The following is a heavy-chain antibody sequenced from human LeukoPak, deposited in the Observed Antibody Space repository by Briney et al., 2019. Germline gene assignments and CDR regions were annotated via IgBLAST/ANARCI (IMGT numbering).Heavy chain of an antibody. CDR1: GGSISSGGYY. J-gene: IGHJ4*02. Sequence: SETLSLTCTVSGGSISSGGYYWSWIRQPPGKGLEWIGYIYHSGSTYYNPSLKSRVTISVDTSKNQFSLKLSSVTAADTAVYYCARDYGGNVPGYWGQGTLVTVSS. V-gene: IGHV4-30-2*01. CDR3: ARDYGGNVPGY. CDR2: IYHSGST. D-gene: IGHD4-23*01.